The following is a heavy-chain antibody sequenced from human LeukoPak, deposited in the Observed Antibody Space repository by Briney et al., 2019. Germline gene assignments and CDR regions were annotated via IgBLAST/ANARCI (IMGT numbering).Heavy chain of an antibody. CDR2: IKSKTDGGTT. D-gene: IGHD3-10*01. CDR1: GFTFSNAW. Sequence: GGSLRLSCAASGFTFSNAWMSWVRQAPGKGLEWVGRIKSKTDGGTTDYAAPVKGRFTISRDDSKNTLYLQMNSLKTEDTAVYYCTTDPTWFGEFPDAFDIWGQGTMVTVSS. J-gene: IGHJ3*02. CDR3: TTDPTWFGEFPDAFDI. V-gene: IGHV3-15*01.